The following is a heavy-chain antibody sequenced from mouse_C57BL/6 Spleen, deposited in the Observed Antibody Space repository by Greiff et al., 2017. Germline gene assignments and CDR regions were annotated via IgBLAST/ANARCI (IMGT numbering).Heavy chain of an antibody. CDR2: INPSSGYT. CDR3: ALDSSGYYCDY. V-gene: IGHV1-4*01. Sequence: VQLQQSGAELARPGASVKMSCKASGYTFTSYTMHWVKQRPGQGLEWIGYINPSSGYTKYNQKFKDKATLTADKSSSTAYMQLSSLTSEDSAVYYCALDSSGYYCDYWGQGTTLTVSS. D-gene: IGHD3-2*02. CDR1: GYTFTSYT. J-gene: IGHJ2*01.